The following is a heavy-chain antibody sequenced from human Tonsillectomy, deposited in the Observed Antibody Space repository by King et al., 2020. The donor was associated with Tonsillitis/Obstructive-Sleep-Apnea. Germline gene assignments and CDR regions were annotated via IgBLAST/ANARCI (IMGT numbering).Heavy chain of an antibody. J-gene: IGHJ4*02. Sequence: QLVQSGAEVKKPGASVKVSCKASGYTFTRYGISWVRQAPGKGLEWMGWISAYNGNTYYAQKLQGRVTMTTDTPTSTAYMELRSLRSDDTAVYYCGRDLDYVSSGYYGGVDYWGQGTLVTVSS. CDR1: GYTFTRYG. CDR2: ISAYNGNT. CDR3: GRDLDYVSSGYYGGVDY. V-gene: IGHV1-18*01. D-gene: IGHD3-22*01.